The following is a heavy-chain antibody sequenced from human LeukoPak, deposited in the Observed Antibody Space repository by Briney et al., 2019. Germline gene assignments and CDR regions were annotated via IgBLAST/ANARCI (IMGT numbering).Heavy chain of an antibody. CDR3: GITMVRGVADAFDI. V-gene: IGHV3-7*01. Sequence: PGGSLRLSCAASGFTFSSYAMSWVRQAPGKGLEWVANIKQDGSEKYYVDSVKGRFTISRDNAKNSLYLQMNSLRAEDTAVYYCGITMVRGVADAFDIWGQGTMVTVSS. D-gene: IGHD3-10*01. CDR2: IKQDGSEK. J-gene: IGHJ3*02. CDR1: GFTFSSYA.